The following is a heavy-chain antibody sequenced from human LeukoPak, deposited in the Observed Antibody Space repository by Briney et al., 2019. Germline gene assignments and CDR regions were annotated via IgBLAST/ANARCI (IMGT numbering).Heavy chain of an antibody. CDR2: TYYRSKWFN. D-gene: IGHD2-2*01. J-gene: IGHJ3*02. CDR3: SRGRSLGYCSSTSCYVSDAFDI. CDR1: GDSVSSNSAA. V-gene: IGHV6-1*01. Sequence: SQTLSLTCAISGDSVSSNSAAWNWIRQTPSRGLEWLGRTYYRSKWFNDYAVSVKSRITINPDTSKNQFSLQLNSVTPEDTAVYFCSRGRSLGYCSSTSCYVSDAFDIWGQGTMVTVSS.